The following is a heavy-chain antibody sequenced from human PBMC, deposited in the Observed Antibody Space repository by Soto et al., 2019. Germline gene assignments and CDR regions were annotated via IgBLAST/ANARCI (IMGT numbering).Heavy chain of an antibody. CDR3: AKDYSNPIYHYYMDV. D-gene: IGHD4-4*01. V-gene: IGHV3-23*01. Sequence: GGSLRLSCAASGFIFSNYAMTWVRQAPGKGLEWVSGTSHSGSSTYYADSVKGRFTISRDNSKNILYLQMNSLRAEDTAVYHCAKDYSNPIYHYYMDVWGKGTTVTVS. CDR2: TSHSGSST. CDR1: GFIFSNYA. J-gene: IGHJ6*03.